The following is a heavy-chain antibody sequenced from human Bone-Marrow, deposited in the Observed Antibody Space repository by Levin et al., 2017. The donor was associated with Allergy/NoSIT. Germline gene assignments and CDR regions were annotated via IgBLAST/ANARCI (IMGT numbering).Heavy chain of an antibody. V-gene: IGHV4-59*01. CDR2: IHYSGST. Sequence: MTSETLSLTCSVSNVSINNYYWSWIRQPPGKGLEWVAYIHYSGSTKYNPSLKSRVSISLDTSKKQFSLKVTSVTAADTAIYYCARTEYDFDSNGEDTPYYFDYWGQGTLVTVSS. CDR3: ARTEYDFDSNGEDTPYYFDY. J-gene: IGHJ4*02. CDR1: NVSINNYY. D-gene: IGHD2-8*01.